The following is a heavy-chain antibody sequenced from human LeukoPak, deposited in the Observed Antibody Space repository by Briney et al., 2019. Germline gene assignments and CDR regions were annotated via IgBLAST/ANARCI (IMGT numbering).Heavy chain of an antibody. CDR3: ARGVSIAARRNWFDP. D-gene: IGHD6-6*01. CDR2: IIPIFGTA. CDR1: GGTFSSYA. V-gene: IGHV1-69*13. Sequence: SVKVSCKASGGTFSSYAISWVRQAPGQGLEWMGGIIPIFGTANYAQKFQGRVTITADESTSTAYMELSSLRPEDTAVYYCARGVSIAARRNWFDPWGQGTLVTVSS. J-gene: IGHJ5*02.